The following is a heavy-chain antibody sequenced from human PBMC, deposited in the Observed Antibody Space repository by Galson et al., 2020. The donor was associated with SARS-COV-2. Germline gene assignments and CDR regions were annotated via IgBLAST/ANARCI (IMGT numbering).Heavy chain of an antibody. V-gene: IGHV3-9*01. CDR2: ISWNSGSI. Sequence: GGSLRLYCAASGFTFDDYAMPWVRQAPGKVLEWVSGISWNSGSIGYADAVKGRFTIARDNAKNSLYLQMNSLRAEDTALYYCAKDSSFELWGRGTLVTVSS. CDR1: GFTFDDYA. CDR3: AKDSSFEL. J-gene: IGHJ2*01.